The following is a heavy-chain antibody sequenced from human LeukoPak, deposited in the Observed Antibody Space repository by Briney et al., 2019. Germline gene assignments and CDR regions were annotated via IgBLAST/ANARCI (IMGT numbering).Heavy chain of an antibody. CDR3: AKDLLGNRGYGPPDS. J-gene: IGHJ4*02. V-gene: IGHV1-46*01. CDR1: GYIFTSYH. Sequence: ASVKVSCEASGYIFTSYHMHWVRQAPGQGLEWMGVINPSGDTTNYAQKFQGRVTMTRDTSTTTVYTELSSLRSEDTAVYYCAKDLLGNRGYGPPDSWGQGTLVTVSS. D-gene: IGHD5-18*01. CDR2: INPSGDTT.